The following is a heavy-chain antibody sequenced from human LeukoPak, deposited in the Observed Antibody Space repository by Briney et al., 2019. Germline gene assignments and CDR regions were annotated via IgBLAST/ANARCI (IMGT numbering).Heavy chain of an antibody. CDR1: GFAFSSYA. V-gene: IGHV3-23*01. Sequence: GGSLRLSCAASGFAFSSYAMSWVRQAPGKGLEWVSTISGSGGSTYYADSVKGRFTISRDNSKNTLYLQMNSLRAEDTAVYYCAKLGTRGFYFDYWGQGTLVTVSS. CDR3: AKLGTRGFYFDY. CDR2: ISGSGGST. D-gene: IGHD3-16*01. J-gene: IGHJ4*02.